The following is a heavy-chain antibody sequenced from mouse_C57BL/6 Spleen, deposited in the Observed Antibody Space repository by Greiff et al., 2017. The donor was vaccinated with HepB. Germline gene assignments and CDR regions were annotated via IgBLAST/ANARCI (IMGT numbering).Heavy chain of an antibody. D-gene: IGHD1-1*01. J-gene: IGHJ3*01. CDR1: GFNIKDDY. V-gene: IGHV14-4*01. CDR3: TDYGGFAY. Sequence: VQLKESGAELVRPGASVKLSCTASGFNIKDDYMHWVKQRPEQGLEWIGWIDPENGDTEYASKFQGKATITADTSSNTAYLQLSSLKSEDTAVYYCTDYGGFAYWGQGTLVTVSA. CDR2: IDPENGDT.